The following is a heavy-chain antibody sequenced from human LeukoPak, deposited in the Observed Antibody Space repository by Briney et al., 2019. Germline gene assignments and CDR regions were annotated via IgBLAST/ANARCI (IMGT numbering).Heavy chain of an antibody. D-gene: IGHD4-11*01. V-gene: IGHV4-31*03. CDR2: IYYSGST. CDR3: ARGQSPYNWFDP. J-gene: IGHJ5*02. CDR1: GGSISSGGYY. Sequence: PSETLSLTCTVSGGSISSGGYYWSWIRQHPGKGLEWIGYIYYSGSTYYNPSLKSRVTISVDTSKNQFSLKLSSVTAADTAVYYCARGQSPYNWFDPWGQGTLVTVSS.